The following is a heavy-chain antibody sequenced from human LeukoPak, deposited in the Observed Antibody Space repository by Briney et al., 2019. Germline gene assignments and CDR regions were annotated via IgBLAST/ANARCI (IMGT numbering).Heavy chain of an antibody. CDR1: GYTFTSYG. CDR2: ISAYNGNT. D-gene: IGHD2-15*01. Sequence: ASVKVSCKASGYTFTSYGISWVRQAPGQGLEWMGWISAYNGNTNYAQKLQGRVTMTTDTSTSTAYMELRSLRSDDTAVYYCARGWPGVAATPPFDYWGQGTLVTVSS. CDR3: ARGWPGVAATPPFDY. J-gene: IGHJ4*02. V-gene: IGHV1-18*01.